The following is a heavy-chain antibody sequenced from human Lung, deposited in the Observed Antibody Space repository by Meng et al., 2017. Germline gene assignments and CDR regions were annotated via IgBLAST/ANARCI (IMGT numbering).Heavy chain of an antibody. CDR2: VSSSGTFL. CDR3: ARDHAYGGYSDH. J-gene: IGHJ4*02. D-gene: IGHD4/OR15-4a*01. V-gene: IGHV3-21*01. CDR1: GFTFSTYS. Sequence: GESLKISCAASGFTFSTYSMTWVRQAPGKGLEWVSSVSSSGTFLHYADSVKGRFTIPRDNAKNSLFLQMNSLGAEDTAVYYCARDHAYGGYSDHWGQGTLVTVSS.